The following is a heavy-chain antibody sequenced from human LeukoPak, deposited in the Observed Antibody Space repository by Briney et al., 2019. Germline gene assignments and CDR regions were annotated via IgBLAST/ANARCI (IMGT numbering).Heavy chain of an antibody. CDR2: IYYSGST. CDR1: GGSISGSGYY. V-gene: IGHV4-39*01. J-gene: IGHJ4*02. D-gene: IGHD6-19*01. Sequence: SSETLSLTCTVSGGSISGSGYYWGWIRQPPGKGLEWIGSIYYSGSTYYNPSLKSRVTISVDTSKNQFSLRLSSVTAADTAAYYCARGLVWGQGTLVTVSS. CDR3: ARGLV.